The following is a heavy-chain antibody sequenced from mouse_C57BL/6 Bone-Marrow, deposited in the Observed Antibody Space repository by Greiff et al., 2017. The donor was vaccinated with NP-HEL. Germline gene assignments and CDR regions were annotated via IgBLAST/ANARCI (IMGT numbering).Heavy chain of an antibody. V-gene: IGHV5-12*01. CDR1: GFTFSDYY. CDR3: ARPSDYYGSSYLAY. J-gene: IGHJ3*01. D-gene: IGHD1-1*01. Sequence: EVKLMESGGGLVQPGGSLKLSCAASGFTFSDYYMYWVRQTPEKRLEWVAYISNGGGSTYYPDTVKGRFTISRDNAKKPLYLQMSRLKSEDTAMYYCARPSDYYGSSYLAYWGQGTLVTVSA. CDR2: ISNGGGST.